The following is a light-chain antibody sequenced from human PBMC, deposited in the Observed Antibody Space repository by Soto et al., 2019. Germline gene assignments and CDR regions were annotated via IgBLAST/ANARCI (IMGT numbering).Light chain of an antibody. CDR3: QQSFTSPFFT. CDR1: QTIREY. J-gene: IGKJ3*01. V-gene: IGKV1-39*01. Sequence: DIQMTQSPPSLSASVGDRVTITCRASQTIREYLNWYQQKPGKAPKLLIYAASTLQSGAPSRFSGSGSGSAFTLTISSLQPEDFATYYCQQSFTSPFFTFGPGTKVD. CDR2: AAS.